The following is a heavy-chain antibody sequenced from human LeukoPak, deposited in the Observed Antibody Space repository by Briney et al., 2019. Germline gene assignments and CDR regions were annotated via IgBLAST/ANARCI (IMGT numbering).Heavy chain of an antibody. D-gene: IGHD6-6*01. CDR1: GFTFSSYS. V-gene: IGHV3-48*01. CDR2: ISSSSSTI. J-gene: IGHJ3*02. CDR3: ARDRRIAARPSAFDI. Sequence: GGSLRLSCAASGFTFSSYSMNWVRQAPGKGLEWVSYISSSSSTIYYADSVKGRFTISRDNAKNSLYLQMNSLRAEDTAVYYCARDRRIAARPSAFDIWGQGTMVTVSS.